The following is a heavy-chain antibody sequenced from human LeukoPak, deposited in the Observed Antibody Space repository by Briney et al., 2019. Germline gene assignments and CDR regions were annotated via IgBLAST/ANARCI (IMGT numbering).Heavy chain of an antibody. V-gene: IGHV3-23*01. CDR2: ISGSGGST. CDR3: AKDLFTMVRGVYYFGY. CDR1: GFTFSSYA. D-gene: IGHD3-10*01. J-gene: IGHJ4*02. Sequence: PGGSLRLSCAASGFTFSSYAMSWVRQAPGKGLEWVSAISGSGGSTYYADSVKGRFTISRDNSKNTLYLQMNSLRAEDTAVYYCAKDLFTMVRGVYYFGYWGQGTLVTVSS.